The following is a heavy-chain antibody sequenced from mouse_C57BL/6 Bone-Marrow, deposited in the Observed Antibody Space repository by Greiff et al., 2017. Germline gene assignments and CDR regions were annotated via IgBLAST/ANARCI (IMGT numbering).Heavy chain of an antibody. D-gene: IGHD2-3*01. Sequence: EVQGVESGEGLVKPGGSLKLSCAASGFTFSSYAMSWVRQTPEQRLEWVAYICSGGDYIYYADTVKGRFTISRDNARNTLYLQMSSLKSEDTAMYYCTTYDGDLWFAYWGQGTRVTVSA. CDR2: ICSGGDYI. V-gene: IGHV5-9-1*02. J-gene: IGHJ3*01. CDR1: GFTFSSYA. CDR3: TTYDGDLWFAY.